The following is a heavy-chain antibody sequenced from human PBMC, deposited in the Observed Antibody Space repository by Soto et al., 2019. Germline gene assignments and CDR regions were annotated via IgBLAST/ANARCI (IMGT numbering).Heavy chain of an antibody. CDR3: ARALSYSSSWYTAAIDY. V-gene: IGHV1-3*01. CDR2: INAGNGNT. D-gene: IGHD6-13*01. Sequence: VRQAPGQRLEWMGWINAGNGNTKYSQKFQGRVTITRDTSASTAYMELISLRSEDTAVYYCARALSYSSSWYTAAIDYWGQGTLVTVSS. J-gene: IGHJ4*02.